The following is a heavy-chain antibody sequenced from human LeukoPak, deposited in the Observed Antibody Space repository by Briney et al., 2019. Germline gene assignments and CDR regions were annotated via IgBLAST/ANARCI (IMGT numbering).Heavy chain of an antibody. CDR3: AREQKPQYSSSWYSYFQH. V-gene: IGHV1-69*05. CDR1: GGTFSSYA. D-gene: IGHD6-13*01. Sequence: SVKVSCKASGGTFSSYAISWVRQAPGQGLEWMGRIILIFGTANYAQKFQGRVTITTDESTSTAYMELSSLRSEDTAVYYCAREQKPQYSSSWYSYFQHWGQGTLVTVSS. J-gene: IGHJ1*01. CDR2: IILIFGTA.